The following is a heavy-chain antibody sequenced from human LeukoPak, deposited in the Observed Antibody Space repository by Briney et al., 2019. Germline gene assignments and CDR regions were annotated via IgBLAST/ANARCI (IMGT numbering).Heavy chain of an antibody. V-gene: IGHV4-30-2*01. CDR1: GGSISSGGYS. Sequence: SETLSLTCAVSGGSISSGGYSWSRIRQPPGKGLEWIGYIYHSGSTYYNPSLKSRVTISVDRSKNQFSLKLSSVTAADTAVYYCARTVRGLFDYWGQGTLVTVSS. CDR3: ARTVRGLFDY. D-gene: IGHD3-10*01. J-gene: IGHJ4*02. CDR2: IYHSGST.